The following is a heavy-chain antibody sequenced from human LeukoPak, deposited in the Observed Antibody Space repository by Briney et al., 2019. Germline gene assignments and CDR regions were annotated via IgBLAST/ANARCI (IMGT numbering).Heavy chain of an antibody. CDR1: GFTVSSNY. V-gene: IGHV3-66*02. CDR3: ASTTLDRTYYYYYMDV. CDR2: IYSGGST. D-gene: IGHD3/OR15-3a*01. J-gene: IGHJ6*03. Sequence: GGSLRLSCAASGFTVSSNYMSWVRQAPGKGLEWVSVIYSGGSTNYADSVKGRFTISRDNSKNTLYLQMNSLRAEDTAVYYCASTTLDRTYYYYYMDVWGKGTTVTVSS.